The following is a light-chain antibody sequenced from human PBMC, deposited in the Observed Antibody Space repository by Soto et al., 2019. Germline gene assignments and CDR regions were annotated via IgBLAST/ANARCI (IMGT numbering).Light chain of an antibody. V-gene: IGKV3-20*01. CDR2: GAS. CDR1: QSVSSSH. CDR3: QQYGRSPYT. J-gene: IGKJ2*01. Sequence: ELVLTQSPGTLSLSPGESATLSCRASQSVSSSHLAWYQQRPGQAPRLLIYGASSRATGIPDRFSGSGSGTDFTLTISRLEPEDFAVYYCQQYGRSPYTFGQGTKLDIK.